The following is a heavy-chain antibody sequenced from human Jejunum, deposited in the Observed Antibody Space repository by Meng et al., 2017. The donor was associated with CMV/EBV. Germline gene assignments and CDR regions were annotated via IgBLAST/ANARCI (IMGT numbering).Heavy chain of an antibody. CDR3: ATGYVTKFYY. CDR1: GLTFTDHA. V-gene: IGHV3-23*01. CDR2: VSPTGDDT. Sequence: SRPASGLTFTDHALTWVRQAPGKGLEWVSSVSPTGDDTYYADSVKGRFTISRDNSKNTVYLQMNSLRAEDTAVYYCATGYVTKFYYWGQGTLVTVSS. J-gene: IGHJ4*02. D-gene: IGHD2-8*01.